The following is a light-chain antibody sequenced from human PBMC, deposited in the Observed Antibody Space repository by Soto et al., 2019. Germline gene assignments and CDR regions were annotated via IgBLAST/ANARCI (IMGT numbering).Light chain of an antibody. CDR3: QQYGSSLTWT. Sequence: ENVLTQSPGTLSFSPGERATLSCRASQSIPNRYLAWFQQKPGQAPRLLIYGASSRATGIPDRFSGSGSGTDFTLTISRLEPEDFAVYYCQQYGSSLTWTFGQGTKVDNK. J-gene: IGKJ1*01. V-gene: IGKV3-20*01. CDR1: QSIPNRY. CDR2: GAS.